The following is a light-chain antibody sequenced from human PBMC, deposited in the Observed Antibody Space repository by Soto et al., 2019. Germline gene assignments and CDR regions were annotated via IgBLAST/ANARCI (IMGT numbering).Light chain of an antibody. Sequence: QSVLTQPPSASGTPGQRVTISCSGSSSNIGSKTVNWYQQLPGTAPKLVIYSNNQWPSGVPDRFSGSKSGTSASLAISGLQSEDEAHYYCAAWDDSLNEWVFGGGTKVTVL. V-gene: IGLV1-44*01. J-gene: IGLJ3*02. CDR1: SSNIGSKT. CDR3: AAWDDSLNEWV. CDR2: SNN.